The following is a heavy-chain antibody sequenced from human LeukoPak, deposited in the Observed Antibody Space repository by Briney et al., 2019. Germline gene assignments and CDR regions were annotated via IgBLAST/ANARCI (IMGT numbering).Heavy chain of an antibody. CDR3: ARSVPGYQLLYHWFDP. J-gene: IGHJ5*02. Sequence: SETLSLTCTVSGGSISSGGYYWSWIRQHPGKGLEWIGYIYYSGSTYYNPSLKSRVTISVDTSKNQFSLKLSSVTAADTAVYYCARSVPGYQLLYHWFDPWGQGTLVTVSS. CDR1: GGSISSGGYY. D-gene: IGHD2-2*02. V-gene: IGHV4-31*03. CDR2: IYYSGST.